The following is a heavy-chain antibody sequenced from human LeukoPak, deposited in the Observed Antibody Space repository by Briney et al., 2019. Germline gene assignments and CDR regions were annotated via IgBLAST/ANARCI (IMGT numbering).Heavy chain of an antibody. Sequence: PSETLSLTCTVSGVSISSYYWSWVRQPPGKGVEWIGYIYYSGSTISNPSLESRVTISVDTSKNQFSLKLSSVPAADTAVYYCARHGGSYSYDFWGQGTLVTVSS. D-gene: IGHD1-26*01. CDR1: GVSISSYY. CDR2: IYYSGST. J-gene: IGHJ4*02. V-gene: IGHV4-59*08. CDR3: ARHGGSYSYDF.